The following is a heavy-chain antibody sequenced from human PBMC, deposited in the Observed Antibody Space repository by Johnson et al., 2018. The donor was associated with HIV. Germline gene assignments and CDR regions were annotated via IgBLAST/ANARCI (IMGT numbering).Heavy chain of an antibody. CDR2: INSDGSST. Sequence: VQLVESGGGVVRPGGSLRLSCAASGFTFDDYGMSWVRQAPGKGLVWVSRINSDGSSTSYADSVKGRFTISRDNAKNTLYLQMNRLRAEDTAVYYCTRGWGYAFDVWGQGTMVTVSS. V-gene: IGHV3-20*04. D-gene: IGHD3-10*01. CDR1: GFTFDDYG. CDR3: TRGWGYAFDV. J-gene: IGHJ3*01.